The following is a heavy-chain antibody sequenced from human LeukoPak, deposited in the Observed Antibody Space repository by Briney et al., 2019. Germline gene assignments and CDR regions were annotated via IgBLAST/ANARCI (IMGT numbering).Heavy chain of an antibody. CDR3: ARSGDYAKIFDY. D-gene: IGHD4-17*01. V-gene: IGHV1-69*13. CDR1: GGTFSSYA. Sequence: ASVKVSWKASGGTFSSYAISWVRQAPGQGLEWMGGIIPIFGTANYAQKFQGRVTITADESTSTAYMELSSLRSEDTAVYYCARSGDYAKIFDYWGQGTLVTVSS. J-gene: IGHJ4*02. CDR2: IIPIFGTA.